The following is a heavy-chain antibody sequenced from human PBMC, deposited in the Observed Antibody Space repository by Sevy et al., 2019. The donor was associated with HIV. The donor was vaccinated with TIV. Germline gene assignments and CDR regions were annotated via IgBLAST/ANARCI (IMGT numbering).Heavy chain of an antibody. Sequence: GGSLRLSCAASGFIFSSYNMNWVRQAPGKGLEWVSSISSSSSYIYYADSVKGRFTISRDNAKNSLYLQMNSLRAEDTAVYYCARDPTTIVVPAAIQGDWFDPWGQGTLVTVSS. CDR1: GFIFSSYN. CDR2: ISSSSSYI. D-gene: IGHD2-2*02. V-gene: IGHV3-21*01. CDR3: ARDPTTIVVPAAIQGDWFDP. J-gene: IGHJ5*02.